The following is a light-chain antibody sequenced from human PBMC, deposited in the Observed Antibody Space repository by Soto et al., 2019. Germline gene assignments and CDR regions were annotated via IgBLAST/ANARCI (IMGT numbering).Light chain of an antibody. CDR2: DAS. V-gene: IGKV1D-13*01. CDR3: QQFQNYALT. CDR1: QGISSA. Sequence: AIQLTQSPSSLSASVGDRVTITCRASQGISSALAWYQHKPGRAPRLLIYDASSLQSGVSSRFSGSGSGTDFTLTIRSLQPEDFATYYCQQFQNYALTFGGGTKLEIK. J-gene: IGKJ4*01.